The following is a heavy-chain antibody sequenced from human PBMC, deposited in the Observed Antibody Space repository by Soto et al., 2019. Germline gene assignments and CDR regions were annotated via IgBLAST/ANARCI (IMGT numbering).Heavy chain of an antibody. CDR1: GFTFSSYS. CDR2: ISSSSSYI. CDR3: ASLGPAGLRLTAIFGMDV. D-gene: IGHD3-3*01. J-gene: IGHJ6*02. Sequence: PGGSLRLSCAASGFTFSSYSMNWVRQAPGKGLEWVSSISSSSSYIYYADSVKGRFTISRDNAKNSLYLQMNSLRAEDTAVYYCASLGPAGLRLTAIFGMDVWGQGTTVT. V-gene: IGHV3-21*01.